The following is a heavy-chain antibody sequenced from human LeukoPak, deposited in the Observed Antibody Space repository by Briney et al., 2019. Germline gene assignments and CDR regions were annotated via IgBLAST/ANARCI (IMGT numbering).Heavy chain of an antibody. Sequence: GASVKVSCKTSGYTFLDSYIHWVRQAPGQGLEWMGWINPNNGDTIYAQKFQDRVKMTRDPSITTAYMELTKLRSDDTAVYYCARPDYDDDDSSGTHDWGQGTLVTVSS. CDR2: INPNNGDT. CDR1: GYTFLDSY. J-gene: IGHJ4*02. V-gene: IGHV1-2*02. D-gene: IGHD4-17*01. CDR3: ARPDYDDDDSSGTHD.